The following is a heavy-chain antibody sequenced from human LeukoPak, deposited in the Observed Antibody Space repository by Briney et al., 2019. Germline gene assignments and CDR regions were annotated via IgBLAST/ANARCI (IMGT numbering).Heavy chain of an antibody. CDR3: ARGPHYDFWSGYPRKYYFDY. V-gene: IGHV4-34*01. CDR1: GGSFSGYY. Sequence: SETLSLTCAVYGGSFSGYYWSWIRQPPGKGLEWIGEINHSGSTNYNPSLKSRVTISVDTSKNQFSLKLSSVTAADTAVYYCARGPHYDFWSGYPRKYYFDYWGQGTLVTVSS. J-gene: IGHJ4*02. D-gene: IGHD3-3*01. CDR2: INHSGST.